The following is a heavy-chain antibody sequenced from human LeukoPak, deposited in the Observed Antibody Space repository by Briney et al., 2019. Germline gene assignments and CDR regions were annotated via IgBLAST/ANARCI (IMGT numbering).Heavy chain of an antibody. D-gene: IGHD2-15*01. V-gene: IGHV4-39*07. CDR3: ARDRAKGRYCSGGSCSSLFDY. J-gene: IGHJ4*02. CDR1: GGSISSSSYY. CDR2: IYYSGST. Sequence: SETLSLTCTVSGGSISSSSYYWGWIRQPPGKGLEWIGSIYYSGSTYYNPSLKSRVTISVDTSKNQFSLKLSSVTAADTAVYYCARDRAKGRYCSGGSCSSLFDYWGQGTLVTVSS.